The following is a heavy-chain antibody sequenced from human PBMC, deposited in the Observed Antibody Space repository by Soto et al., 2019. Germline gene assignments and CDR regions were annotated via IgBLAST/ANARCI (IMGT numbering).Heavy chain of an antibody. V-gene: IGHV3-30-3*01. CDR1: GFTFSSYA. J-gene: IGHJ4*02. CDR2: ISYDGSNK. CDR3: ARAYGVKMGLDY. Sequence: QVQLVESGGGVVQPGRSLRLSCAASGFTFSSYAMHWVRQAPGKGLEWVAVISYDGSNKYYADSVKGRFTISRDNSKNTLYLQMNSLRAEATAVYYGARAYGVKMGLDYWGQGTLVTVSS. D-gene: IGHD3-10*01.